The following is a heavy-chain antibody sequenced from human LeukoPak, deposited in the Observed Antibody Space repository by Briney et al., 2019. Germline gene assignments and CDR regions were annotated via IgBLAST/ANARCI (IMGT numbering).Heavy chain of an antibody. D-gene: IGHD3-22*01. CDR3: ANKLEDYYDSSGYYLDY. Sequence: PGGSLRLSCAASGFTFSSYSMNWVRQAPGKGLEWVSSISSSSSYIYYADSVKGRFTISRDNSKNTLYLQMNSLRAEDTAVYYCANKLEDYYDSSGYYLDYWGQGTLVTVSS. CDR2: ISSSSSYI. J-gene: IGHJ4*02. V-gene: IGHV3-21*04. CDR1: GFTFSSYS.